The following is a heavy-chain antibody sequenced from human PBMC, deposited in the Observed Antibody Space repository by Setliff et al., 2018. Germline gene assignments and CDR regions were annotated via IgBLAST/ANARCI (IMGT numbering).Heavy chain of an antibody. CDR1: DGSLSTYY. CDR2: VYYSGTA. V-gene: IGHV4-59*01. J-gene: IGHJ4*02. D-gene: IGHD5-12*01. CDR3: ARGGTFRYFDF. Sequence: KASETLSLTCTVPDGSLSTYYWSWIRQPPGKGLEFIGYVYYSGTANYSPSLRSRLTISVDTSKNQFSLKLRYVTAADTAVYYCARGGTFRYFDFWSQGAPVTVS.